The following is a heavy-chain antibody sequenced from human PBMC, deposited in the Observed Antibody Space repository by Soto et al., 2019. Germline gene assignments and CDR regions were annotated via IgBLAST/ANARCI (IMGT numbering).Heavy chain of an antibody. V-gene: IGHV4-34*01. CDR2: INHSGST. CDR3: ARGGGDIVVVVAATREGFLDY. D-gene: IGHD2-15*01. CDR1: GGSFSGYY. Sequence: PSETLSLTCAFYGGSFSGYYWSWIRQPPGKGLEWIGEINHSGSTNYNPSLKSRVTISVDTSKNQFSLKLSSVTAADTAVYYCARGGGDIVVVVAATREGFLDYWGQGTLVTVSS. J-gene: IGHJ4*02.